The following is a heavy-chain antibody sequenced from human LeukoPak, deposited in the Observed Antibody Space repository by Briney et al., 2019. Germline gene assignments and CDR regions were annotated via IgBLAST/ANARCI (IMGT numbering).Heavy chain of an antibody. Sequence: GGSLRLSCAASGFTFSSYAMHWVRQAPGKGLEWVAVISYDGSNKYYADSVKGRFTISRDNSKNTLYLQMNSLRAEDTAVYYCAKDKAARVFDYWGQGTLVTVSS. J-gene: IGHJ4*02. CDR3: AKDKAARVFDY. CDR2: ISYDGSNK. V-gene: IGHV3-30*04. D-gene: IGHD6-6*01. CDR1: GFTFSSYA.